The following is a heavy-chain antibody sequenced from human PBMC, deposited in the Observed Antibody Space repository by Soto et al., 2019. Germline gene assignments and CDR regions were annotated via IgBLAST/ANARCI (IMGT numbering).Heavy chain of an antibody. CDR1: GFTFSNYA. J-gene: IGHJ4*02. CDR3: AKSPLGYCRGGSCYPPHYFDY. D-gene: IGHD2-15*01. V-gene: IGHV3-23*01. Sequence: EVQLLDSGGGLVQPGGSLRLSCAASGFTFSNYAMSWVRQAPGKGLEWVSGVGGSGDSTYYADSVKGRFTISRDNSKDTPYLQMNSLGAEDTAVYYCAKSPLGYCRGGSCYPPHYFDYWGQGTLVTVSS. CDR2: VGGSGDST.